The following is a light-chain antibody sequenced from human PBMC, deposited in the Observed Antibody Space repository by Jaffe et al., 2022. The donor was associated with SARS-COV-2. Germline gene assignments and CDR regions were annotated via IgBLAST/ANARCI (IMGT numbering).Light chain of an antibody. CDR3: QQYATSART. Sequence: IVLTQSPGTLSLSPGERATLSCRASQSVDSSFLAWYRQKPGQAPRLLIYGASNRATGTPDRFSGSGSGTDFTLTISRLEPEDFAVYYCQQYATSARTFGQGTKVEVK. J-gene: IGKJ1*01. CDR1: QSVDSSF. CDR2: GAS. V-gene: IGKV3-20*01.